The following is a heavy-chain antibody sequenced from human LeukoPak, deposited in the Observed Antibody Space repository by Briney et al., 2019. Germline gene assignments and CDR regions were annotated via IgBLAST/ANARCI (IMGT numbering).Heavy chain of an antibody. D-gene: IGHD2-8*01. V-gene: IGHV3-30-3*01. J-gene: IGHJ6*02. Sequence: GGSLRLSCAASGFTFSTYAMHWVRQAPGKGLEWVAIISYDGTNKYYADSVKGRFTISRDNSKNTLYLQMNSLRAEDTAVYYCAKERVYATDYYYYGMDVWGQGTTVTVSS. CDR1: GFTFSTYA. CDR3: AKERVYATDYYYYGMDV. CDR2: ISYDGTNK.